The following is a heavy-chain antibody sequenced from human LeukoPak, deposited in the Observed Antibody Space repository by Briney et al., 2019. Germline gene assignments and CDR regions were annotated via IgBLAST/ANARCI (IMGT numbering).Heavy chain of an antibody. J-gene: IGHJ4*02. Sequence: GASVKVSCKASGYTFTSYGISWVRQAPGQGLEWMGWISAYNGNTNYAQKLQGRVTMTTDTSTSTAYMELRSLRSDDTAVYYCARWRGDYYDSSGYYSDYWGQGTLVTVSS. CDR3: ARWRGDYYDSSGYYSDY. CDR1: GYTFTSYG. V-gene: IGHV1-18*01. D-gene: IGHD3-22*01. CDR2: ISAYNGNT.